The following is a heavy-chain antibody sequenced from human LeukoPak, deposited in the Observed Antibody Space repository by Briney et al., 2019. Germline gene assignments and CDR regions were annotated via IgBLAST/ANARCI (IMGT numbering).Heavy chain of an antibody. V-gene: IGHV3-21*01. CDR3: ARDGITMRILEY. Sequence: GGSLRLSCATSGFTFSRYNMNWVRQAPGKGLEWVSSITSSSIYKYYTDSMKGRFTISRDNAKNSLYLQMDSLRAEDTAVYYCARDGITMRILEYWGQGTLVTVSS. CDR2: ITSSSIYK. D-gene: IGHD3-10*01. CDR1: GFTFSRYN. J-gene: IGHJ4*02.